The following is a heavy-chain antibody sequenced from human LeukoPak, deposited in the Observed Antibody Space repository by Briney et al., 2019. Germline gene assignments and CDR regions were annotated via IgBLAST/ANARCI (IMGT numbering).Heavy chain of an antibody. V-gene: IGHV3-21*01. CDR1: GFTFSSYS. J-gene: IGHJ4*02. D-gene: IGHD5-18*01. Sequence: GGSLRLSCAASGFTFSSYSMNWVRQAPGRGLEWVSSISSSSSYIYYADSVKGRFTISRDNAKNSLYLQMNSLRAEDTAVYYCARDSYGYSYGLDYWGQGALVTVSS. CDR2: ISSSSSYI. CDR3: ARDSYGYSYGLDY.